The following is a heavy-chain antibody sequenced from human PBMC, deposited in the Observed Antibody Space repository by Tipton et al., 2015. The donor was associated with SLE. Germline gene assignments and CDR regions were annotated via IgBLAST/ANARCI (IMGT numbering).Heavy chain of an antibody. CDR2: IYRGGTI. D-gene: IGHD6-13*01. CDR3: ARDGEAAFDL. V-gene: IGHV4-38-2*02. Sequence: TLSLTCSVSAFSISSSFYWGWIRQPPGKGLEWIGSIYRGGTIYYSPSLKSRVTISLDTSKNQFSLSLSSMTAADTAVYYCARDGEAAFDLWGRGTLVTVSS. CDR1: AFSISSSFY. J-gene: IGHJ2*01.